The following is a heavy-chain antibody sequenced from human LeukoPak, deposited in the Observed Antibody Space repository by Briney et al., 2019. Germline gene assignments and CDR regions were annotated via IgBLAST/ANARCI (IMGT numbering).Heavy chain of an antibody. CDR1: GGSFSGYY. Sequence: SETLSLTCAVYGGSFSGYYWSWIRQPPGKGLEWIGEINHSGSTNYNPSLKSRVTISVDTSKNQFSLKLSSVTAADTAVYYCAREGGRNNYGSGSYYHYWGQGTLVTVSS. CDR2: INHSGST. J-gene: IGHJ4*02. CDR3: AREGGRNNYGSGSYYHY. D-gene: IGHD3-10*01. V-gene: IGHV4-34*01.